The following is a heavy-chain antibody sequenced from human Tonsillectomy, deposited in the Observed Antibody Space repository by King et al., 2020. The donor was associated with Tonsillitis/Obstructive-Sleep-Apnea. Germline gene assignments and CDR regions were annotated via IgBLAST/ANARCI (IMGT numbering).Heavy chain of an antibody. J-gene: IGHJ5*02. CDR3: ARVPFPYETVTTGGWFDP. CDR2: IYYSGST. Sequence: VQLQESGPGLVKPSETLSLTCTVSGGSFSSYYWSWIRQPPGKGLECIGYIYYSGSTNYNPSLKSRVTISVDTSKNQFSLKLSDVTAADTAVYYCARVPFPYETVTTGGWFDPWGQGTLVTVSS. D-gene: IGHD4-11*01. V-gene: IGHV4-59*01. CDR1: GGSFSSYY.